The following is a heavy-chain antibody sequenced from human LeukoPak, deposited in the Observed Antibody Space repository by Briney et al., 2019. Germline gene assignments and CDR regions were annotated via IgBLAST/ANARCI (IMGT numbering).Heavy chain of an antibody. CDR2: ISSSSSYI. D-gene: IGHD5-12*01. CDR1: GFTFINYS. V-gene: IGHV3-21*01. J-gene: IGHJ4*02. Sequence: GGSLRLSCTASGFTFINYSMNWVRQATGKGLEWVSSISSSSSYIYYADSVKGRFTISRDNAKNSLYLQMNSLRAEDTAVYYCARDKIVATISPPAYWGQGTLVTVSS. CDR3: ARDKIVATISPPAY.